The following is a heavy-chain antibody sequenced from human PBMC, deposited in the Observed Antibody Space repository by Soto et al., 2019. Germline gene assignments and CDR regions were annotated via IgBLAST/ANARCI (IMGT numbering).Heavy chain of an antibody. CDR3: GRHPGSPRDFYYYGLDV. V-gene: IGHV5-51*01. J-gene: IGHJ6*02. D-gene: IGHD1-26*01. CDR2: MNPADSDT. Sequence: GESLKISCKGYGYSLASYWLGWVRQVPGKGLEWMGTMNPADSDTIYSPSFQGQVIMSVDESNNTAYLQWSSLRASDTAMYYCGRHPGSPRDFYYYGLDVWGQGTTVTVSS. CDR1: GYSLASYW.